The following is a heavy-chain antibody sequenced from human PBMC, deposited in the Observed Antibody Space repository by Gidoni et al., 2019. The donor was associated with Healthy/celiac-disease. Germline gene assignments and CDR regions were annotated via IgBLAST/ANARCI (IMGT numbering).Heavy chain of an antibody. Sequence: QVQLVQSGAEVKKPGASVKVSCTASGYTFTSYAMHWVRQAPGQRLEGMGWINAGNGNTKYSQKFQGRVTITRDTSASTAYMELSSLRSEDTAVYYCARATATTVVSNYFDYWGQGTLVTVSS. D-gene: IGHD4-17*01. CDR1: GYTFTSYA. CDR2: INAGNGNT. CDR3: ARATATTVVSNYFDY. V-gene: IGHV1-3*01. J-gene: IGHJ4*02.